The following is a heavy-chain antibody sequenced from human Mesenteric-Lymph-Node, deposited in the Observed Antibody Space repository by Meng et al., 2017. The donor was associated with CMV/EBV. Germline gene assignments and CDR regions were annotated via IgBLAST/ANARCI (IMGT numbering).Heavy chain of an antibody. Sequence: CTFSGFSVATSGVGVGWIRQPPGKALEWLVLIYWDDDKRYSPSLKSRLTITKDTSKNQVVLTMTNMDPVDTATYYCARTYNAAFDNWGQGTLVTVSS. J-gene: IGHJ4*02. V-gene: IGHV2-5*02. D-gene: IGHD1-1*01. CDR3: ARTYNAAFDN. CDR1: GFSVATSGVG. CDR2: IYWDDDK.